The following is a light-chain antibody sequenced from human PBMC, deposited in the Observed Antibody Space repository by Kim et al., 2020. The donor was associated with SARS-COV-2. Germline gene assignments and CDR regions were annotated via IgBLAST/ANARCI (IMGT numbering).Light chain of an antibody. CDR3: QQYYSTPLT. CDR1: QSVLYSSNNKNY. CDR2: WAS. V-gene: IGKV4-1*01. J-gene: IGKJ4*01. Sequence: DIVMTQSPDSLAVSLGERATINCKSSQSVLYSSNNKNYLAWYQQKPGQSPKLLIFWASTRQAGVPDRFSGSGSGAEFNLTISSLQAEDVAVYFCQQYYSTPLTFGGGTKVDIK.